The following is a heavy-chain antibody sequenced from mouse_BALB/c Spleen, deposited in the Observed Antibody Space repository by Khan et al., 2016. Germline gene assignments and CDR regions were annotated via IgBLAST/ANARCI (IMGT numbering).Heavy chain of an antibody. D-gene: IGHD2-1*01. J-gene: IGHJ4*01. CDR1: GYTFTSYW. CDR3: ASYYGNYYAIDY. CDR2: INPSTGYT. Sequence: QVQLQQSGAELAKPGASVKMSCKASGYTFTSYWMHWVKQRPGQGLEWIGYINPSTGYTEYNQKFKDKATLTADKSSSTAYMQLSSLTSEDSAVYYCASYYGNYYAIDYLGQGTSVTVSS. V-gene: IGHV1-7*01.